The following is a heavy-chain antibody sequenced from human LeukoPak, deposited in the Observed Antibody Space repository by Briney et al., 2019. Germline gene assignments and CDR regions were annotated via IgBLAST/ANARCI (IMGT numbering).Heavy chain of an antibody. D-gene: IGHD5-18*01. CDR1: GFTVSSNY. CDR2: MCSGGKT. Sequence: GGSLRLSCAASGFTVSSNYMSWVRQAPGKGLEWVSLMCSGGKTYYADSVKGRFTISRHNSGNTLYLQMNSLRAEDTAVYYCARVGPGYTYVYGAPYYFDSWGQGTLVTVST. V-gene: IGHV3-53*04. J-gene: IGHJ4*02. CDR3: ARVGPGYTYVYGAPYYFDS.